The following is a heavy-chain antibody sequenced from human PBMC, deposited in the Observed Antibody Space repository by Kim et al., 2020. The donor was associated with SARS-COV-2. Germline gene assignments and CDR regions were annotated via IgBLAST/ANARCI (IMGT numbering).Heavy chain of an antibody. V-gene: IGHV1-69*13. J-gene: IGHJ6*02. Sequence: SVKVSCKASGGTFSSYAISWVRQAPGQGLEWMGGIIPIFGTANYAQKFQGRVTITADESTSTAYMELSSLRSEDTAVYYCARDTTGGYSYGFGPYYYGMDVWGQGTTVTVSS. CDR3: ARDTTGGYSYGFGPYYYGMDV. CDR2: IIPIFGTA. CDR1: GGTFSSYA. D-gene: IGHD5-18*01.